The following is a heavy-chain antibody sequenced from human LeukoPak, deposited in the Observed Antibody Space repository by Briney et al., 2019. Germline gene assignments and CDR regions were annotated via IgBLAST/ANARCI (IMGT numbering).Heavy chain of an antibody. V-gene: IGHV4-39*01. Sequence: NPSETRSLTCTVSGGSISSSSYYWGWIRQPPGKGREWIGSIYYSGSTYYSPYLKNRGTMSVDTSKNQFSLKLSSVTAADTAVYYCARHGSASGWYRSHFDYWGQGTLVTVSS. D-gene: IGHD6-19*01. CDR2: IYYSGST. J-gene: IGHJ4*02. CDR3: ARHGSASGWYRSHFDY. CDR1: GGSISSSSYY.